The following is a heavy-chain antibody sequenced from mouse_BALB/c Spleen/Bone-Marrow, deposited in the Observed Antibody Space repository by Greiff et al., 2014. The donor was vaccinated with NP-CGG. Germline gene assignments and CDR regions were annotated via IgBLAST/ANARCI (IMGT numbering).Heavy chain of an antibody. D-gene: IGHD2-3*01. CDR3: ARWLLLDY. V-gene: IGHV1S22*01. Sequence: LQQSGSELVRPGASVKLSCKASGYTFTSYWMHWVKQRPGQGLEWIGNIYPGTGSTNYGEKFKGKATLTVDTSSSTAYMQLSSLTSEDSAVYYCARWLLLDYWGQGTTLTVSS. CDR2: IYPGTGST. J-gene: IGHJ2*01. CDR1: GYTFTSYW.